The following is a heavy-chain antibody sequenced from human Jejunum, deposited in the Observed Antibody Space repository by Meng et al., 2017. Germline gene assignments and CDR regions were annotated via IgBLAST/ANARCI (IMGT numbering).Heavy chain of an antibody. D-gene: IGHD5-12*01. Sequence: GGSLRLSCTVSGFTFSNHEMNWVRQAPGKGLEWLSYISASGGTTYYADSVEGRFTISRDDAKNSLFLQMNSLSVEDTAVYYCARGRGRGYSGYDTYFDFWGRGSLVTVSS. J-gene: IGHJ2*01. V-gene: IGHV3-48*03. CDR2: ISASGGTT. CDR3: ARGRGRGYSGYDTYFDF. CDR1: GFTFSNHE.